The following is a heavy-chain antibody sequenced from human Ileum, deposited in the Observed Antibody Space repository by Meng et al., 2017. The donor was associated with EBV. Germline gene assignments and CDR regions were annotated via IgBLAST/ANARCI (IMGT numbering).Heavy chain of an antibody. Sequence: QVQWGESGTALVNASAHLSLTCALSGDTITKHNWWACVRQPPGKGMEWIGEIHHRGSSAYNPSLKSRVSMSIDKSKNQFSLKLTSVTAADTAVYHCLRGSGGSVWGQGTLVTVSS. D-gene: IGHD3-10*01. CDR2: IHHRGSS. CDR3: LRGSGGSV. CDR1: GDTITKHNW. V-gene: IGHV4-4*02. J-gene: IGHJ1*01.